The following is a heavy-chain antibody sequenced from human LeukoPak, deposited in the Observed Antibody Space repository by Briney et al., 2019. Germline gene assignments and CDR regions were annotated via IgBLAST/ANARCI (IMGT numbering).Heavy chain of an antibody. V-gene: IGHV4-59*12. CDR2: IYYSGST. CDR1: GVSISSYS. Sequence: SETLSLTCTVSGVSISSYSWSWIRQPPGKGLEWIGYIYYSGSTNYNPSLKSRVTISVDTSKNQFSLKLSSVTAADTAVYYCARGGRGLLRFLEWLPYYFDYWGQGTLVTVSS. CDR3: ARGGRGLLRFLEWLPYYFDY. D-gene: IGHD3-3*01. J-gene: IGHJ4*02.